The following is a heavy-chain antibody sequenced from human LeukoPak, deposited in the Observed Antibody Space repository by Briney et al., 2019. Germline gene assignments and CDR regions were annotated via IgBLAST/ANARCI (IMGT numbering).Heavy chain of an antibody. J-gene: IGHJ6*04. CDR2: IYYSGST. CDR3: AELGITMIGGV. Sequence: SETLSLTCTVSGGSISSYYWSWIRQTPGKGLEWIGYIYYSGSTNFNPSLKSRVTISVDTSKNQFSLKLSSVTAADTAVYYCAELGITMIGGVWGKGTTVTISS. D-gene: IGHD3-10*02. CDR1: GGSISSYY. V-gene: IGHV4-59*12.